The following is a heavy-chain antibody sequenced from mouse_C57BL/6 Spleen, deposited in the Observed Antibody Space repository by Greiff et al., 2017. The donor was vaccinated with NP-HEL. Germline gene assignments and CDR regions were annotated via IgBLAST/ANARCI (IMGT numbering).Heavy chain of an antibody. J-gene: IGHJ1*03. CDR2: ISSGGDYI. D-gene: IGHD1-1*02. Sequence: EVKVEESGEGLVKPGGSLKLSCAASGFTFSSYAMSWVRQTPEKRLEWVAYISSGGDYIYYADTVKGRFTISRDNARNTLYLQMSSLKSEDTAMYYCTRGGNLWYFDVWGTGTTVTVSS. V-gene: IGHV5-9-1*02. CDR1: GFTFSSYA. CDR3: TRGGNLWYFDV.